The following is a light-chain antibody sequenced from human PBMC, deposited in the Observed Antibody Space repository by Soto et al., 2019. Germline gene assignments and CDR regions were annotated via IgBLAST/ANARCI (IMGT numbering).Light chain of an antibody. Sequence: EIVLTQSPATLSLSPGERATLACRASQSVGSYLAWYQHKPGQAPRLLIHDASNRATGIPARFSGSGSGTDFTLTISSLEPEDSAVDYCQQRSNWPRGTFGQGTKLEIK. V-gene: IGKV3-11*01. CDR3: QQRSNWPRGT. CDR2: DAS. J-gene: IGKJ2*02. CDR1: QSVGSY.